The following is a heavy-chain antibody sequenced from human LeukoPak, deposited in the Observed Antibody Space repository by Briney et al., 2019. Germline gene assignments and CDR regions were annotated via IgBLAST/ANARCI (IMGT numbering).Heavy chain of an antibody. D-gene: IGHD3-10*01. CDR2: ISYDGSNK. CDR1: GFTFSSYA. J-gene: IGHJ4*02. CDR3: AKDLHYGSADY. Sequence: GRSLRLSCAASGFTFSSYAMHWVRQAPGKGLEWVAVISYDGSNKYHADSVKGRFTISRDNAKNALYLQMNSLRAEDTAVYYCAKDLHYGSADYWGQGTLVTVSS. V-gene: IGHV3-30*04.